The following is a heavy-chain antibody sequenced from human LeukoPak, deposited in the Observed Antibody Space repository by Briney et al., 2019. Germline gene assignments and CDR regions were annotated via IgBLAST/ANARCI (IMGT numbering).Heavy chain of an antibody. CDR3: ARGWNDGEEYYMDV. Sequence: PAASVKVSCKASGGTFSSYAISWVRQAPGQGLEWMGGIIPIFGAANYAQRFQGRATIIADESTSTAYMELSSLRSEDTAVYYCARGWNDGEEYYMDVWGKGTTVTISS. V-gene: IGHV1-69*13. D-gene: IGHD1-1*01. J-gene: IGHJ6*03. CDR2: IIPIFGAA. CDR1: GGTFSSYA.